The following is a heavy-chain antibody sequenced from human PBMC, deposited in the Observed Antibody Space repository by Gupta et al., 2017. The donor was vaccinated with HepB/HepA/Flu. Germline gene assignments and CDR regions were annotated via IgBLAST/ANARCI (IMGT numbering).Heavy chain of an antibody. D-gene: IGHD3-3*01. CDR1: GFTFSSYW. CDR3: ARDPRYYDFWSDLLGPIHDY. CDR2: IKQDGSEK. V-gene: IGHV3-7*01. Sequence: EVQLVESGGGLVQPGGSLRLSCAASGFTFSSYWMSWVRQAPGKGLEWVANIKQDGSEKYYVDSVKGRFTISRDNAKNSLYLQMNSLRAEDTAVYYCARDPRYYDFWSDLLGPIHDYWGQGTLVTVSS. J-gene: IGHJ4*02.